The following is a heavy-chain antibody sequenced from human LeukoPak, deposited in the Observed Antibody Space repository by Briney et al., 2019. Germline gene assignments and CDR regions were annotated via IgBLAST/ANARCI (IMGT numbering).Heavy chain of an antibody. CDR2: IKSDGST. Sequence: GGSLRLSCAASGFTFSTYWMHWVRQAPGKGLVWVSRIKSDGSTNYADSVKGRFTISRDNANNTLSLQMNSLRAEDTAVYYCARIPGYCTHTRCLSYMDVWGKGTTVTVSS. CDR1: GFTFSTYW. J-gene: IGHJ6*03. D-gene: IGHD2-8*01. V-gene: IGHV3-74*01. CDR3: ARIPGYCTHTRCLSYMDV.